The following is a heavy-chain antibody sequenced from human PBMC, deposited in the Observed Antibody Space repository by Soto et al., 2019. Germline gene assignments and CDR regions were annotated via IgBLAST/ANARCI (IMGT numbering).Heavy chain of an antibody. CDR2: INQDGSVK. CDR3: GRDPGYGALDY. D-gene: IGHD4-17*01. J-gene: IGHJ4*02. Sequence: EVQLVDSGGDLVQPGGSLRLSCAASGFTFSNYWMTWVRQAPGKGLEWVANINQDGSVKTYLDSMKCRLIISRDNAQDSLYLHMDSLRVEDTAVYYCGRDPGYGALDYWGQGKLVTVSA. CDR1: GFTFSNYW. V-gene: IGHV3-7*01.